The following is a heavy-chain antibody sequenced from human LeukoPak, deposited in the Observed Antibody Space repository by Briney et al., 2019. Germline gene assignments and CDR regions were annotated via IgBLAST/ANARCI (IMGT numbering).Heavy chain of an antibody. Sequence: ASVKVSCKASGYTFTSYDINWVRQATGQGLEWMGWMNPNSGNTDYAQKFQGRVTMTRNTSISTAYMELSSPRSEDTAVYYCARMKGGYANFDYWGQGTLVTVSS. CDR1: GYTFTSYD. CDR3: ARMKGGYANFDY. J-gene: IGHJ4*02. V-gene: IGHV1-8*01. CDR2: MNPNSGNT. D-gene: IGHD5-12*01.